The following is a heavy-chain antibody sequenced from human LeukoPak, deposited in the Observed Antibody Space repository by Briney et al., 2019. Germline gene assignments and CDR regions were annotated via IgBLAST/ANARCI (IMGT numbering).Heavy chain of an antibody. CDR3: ARDSLINWGPGYYYYGMDV. V-gene: IGHV3-7*01. CDR1: GFTFSTYG. Sequence: GGSLRLSCVASGFTFSTYGMSWVRQAPGKGLEWVANIKQDGSEKYYVDSVKGRFTISRDHAKNSLYLQMNSLRAEDTAVYYCARDSLINWGPGYYYYGMDVWGQGTTVTVSS. D-gene: IGHD7-27*01. J-gene: IGHJ6*02. CDR2: IKQDGSEK.